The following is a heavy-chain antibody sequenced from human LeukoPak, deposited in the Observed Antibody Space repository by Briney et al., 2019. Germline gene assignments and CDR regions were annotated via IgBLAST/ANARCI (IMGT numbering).Heavy chain of an antibody. V-gene: IGHV4-61*02. CDR1: GGSISSGNYY. D-gene: IGHD1-1*01. J-gene: IGHJ5*02. CDR3: ARDWATLKINPCSHPSAP. CDR2: IYTSGST. Sequence: SETLSLTCTVPGGSISSGNYYWSWIRQPAGRGLEWIGRIYTSGSTNYNPSLKSRVTISIDTSKNQFSLNLNSVTAATTALYYFARDWATLKINPCSHPSAPWAQETLSTASS.